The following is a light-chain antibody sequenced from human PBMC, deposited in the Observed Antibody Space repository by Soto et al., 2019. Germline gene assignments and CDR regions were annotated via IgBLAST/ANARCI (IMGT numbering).Light chain of an antibody. CDR3: CSYAGSYNFV. CDR2: DVN. J-gene: IGLJ2*01. V-gene: IGLV2-11*01. Sequence: QSALTQPRSVSGSPGQSVTLSCTGTSSDVGGYHYVSWYQHHPGKAPKIIIYDVNKRPSGVPDRFSGSKSGYTPSLTISGIQTEDEADYYCCSYAGSYNFVFGGGPTLTVL. CDR1: SSDVGGYHY.